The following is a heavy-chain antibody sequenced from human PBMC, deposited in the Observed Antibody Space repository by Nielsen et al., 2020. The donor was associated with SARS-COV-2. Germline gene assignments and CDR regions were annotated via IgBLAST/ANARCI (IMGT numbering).Heavy chain of an antibody. Sequence: SLKISCAASGFTFDDYAMHWVRQAPGKGLEWVSGISWNSGSIGYADSVKGRFTISRDNAKNSLYLQMNSLRAEDTALYYCAKDASDGLLWFVEPYYFDYWGQGTLVTVSS. CDR1: GFTFDDYA. CDR3: AKDASDGLLWFVEPYYFDY. D-gene: IGHD3-10*01. CDR2: ISWNSGSI. J-gene: IGHJ4*02. V-gene: IGHV3-9*01.